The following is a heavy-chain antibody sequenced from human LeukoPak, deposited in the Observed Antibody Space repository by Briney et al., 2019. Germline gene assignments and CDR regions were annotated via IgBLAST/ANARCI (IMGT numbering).Heavy chain of an antibody. J-gene: IGHJ6*02. CDR2: ISSSSSYI. CDR3: ARDKQHDYGDYGMDV. V-gene: IGHV3-21*01. D-gene: IGHD4-17*01. CDR1: GFTFSSYS. Sequence: GGSLRLSCAASGFTFSSYSMNWVRQAPGKGLEWVSSISSSSSYIYYADSVKGRFTISRDNAKNSLYLQMNSLGAEDTAVYYCARDKQHDYGDYGMDVWGQGTTVTVSS.